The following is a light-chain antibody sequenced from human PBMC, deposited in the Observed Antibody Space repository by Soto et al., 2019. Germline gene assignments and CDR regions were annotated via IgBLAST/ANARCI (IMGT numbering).Light chain of an antibody. CDR3: QQYNNWPPWT. V-gene: IGKV3-15*01. J-gene: IGKJ1*01. CDR2: GAS. Sequence: EIVMTRSPGTLSLSPGEGATVSGGASQTVSSNLAWYQQKPGQAPRLLIYGASTRATGIPASFSGSGSGTAFTPTISSLQSEDFAVYYCQQYNNWPPWTFGQGTKVDIK. CDR1: QTVSSN.